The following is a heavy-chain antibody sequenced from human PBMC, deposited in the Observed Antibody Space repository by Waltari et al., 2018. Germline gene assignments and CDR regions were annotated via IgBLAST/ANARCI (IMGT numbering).Heavy chain of an antibody. J-gene: IGHJ6*03. CDR1: GYSISSGYY. V-gene: IGHV4-38-2*02. CDR3: ASQGAYYYDSSGDWLGYYYYMDA. Sequence: QVQLQESGPGLVKPSETLSLTCTVSGYSISSGYYWGWIRQPPGKGLEWIGSIYHSGRTYYNPSLESRVTIPVDPSKTQLSLKLSSVTAADTAVYYCASQGAYYYDSSGDWLGYYYYMDAWGKGTTVTISS. CDR2: IYHSGRT. D-gene: IGHD3-22*01.